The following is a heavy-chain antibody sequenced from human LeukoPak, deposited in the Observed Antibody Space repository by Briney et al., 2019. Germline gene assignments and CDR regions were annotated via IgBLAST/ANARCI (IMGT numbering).Heavy chain of an antibody. V-gene: IGHV3-9*01. CDR2: ISWNSGSI. D-gene: IGHD1-26*01. J-gene: IGHJ3*02. Sequence: PGGSLRLSCAASGFTFDDYAMHWVRQAPGKGLEWVSGISWNSGSIGYADSVKGRFTISRDNAKNSLYLQMNSLRAEDTAVYYCARVSLPSAEDDAFDIWGQGTMVTVSS. CDR3: ARVSLPSAEDDAFDI. CDR1: GFTFDDYA.